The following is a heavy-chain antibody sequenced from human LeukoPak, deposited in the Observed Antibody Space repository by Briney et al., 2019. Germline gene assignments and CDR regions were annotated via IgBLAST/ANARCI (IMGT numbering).Heavy chain of an antibody. CDR1: GGSFSGYY. J-gene: IGHJ6*03. CDR2: INHSGST. Sequence: SETLSPTCAVDGGSFSGYYWSWIRQPPGKGLEWIGEINHSGSTNYIPSLKSRVTISVDTSKNQFSLKLSSVTAADTAVYYCARSSLGDGYNLEYYYYYMDVWGKGTTVTVSS. D-gene: IGHD5-24*01. CDR3: ARSSLGDGYNLEYYYYYMDV. V-gene: IGHV4-34*01.